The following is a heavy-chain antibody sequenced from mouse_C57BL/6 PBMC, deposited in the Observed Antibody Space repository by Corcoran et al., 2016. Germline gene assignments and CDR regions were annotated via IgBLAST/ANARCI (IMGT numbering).Heavy chain of an antibody. J-gene: IGHJ2*01. CDR2: INPNNGGT. CDR3: ARSPHYYGSSYGYFDY. CDR1: GYTFTDYY. V-gene: IGHV1-26*01. Sequence: EVQLQQSGPELVKPGASVKISCKASGYTFTDYYMNWVKQSHGKSLEWIGDINPNNGGTSYNQKFKGKATLTVDKSSSTAYMELRSLTSEDSAVYYCARSPHYYGSSYGYFDYWGQGTTLTVSS. D-gene: IGHD1-1*01.